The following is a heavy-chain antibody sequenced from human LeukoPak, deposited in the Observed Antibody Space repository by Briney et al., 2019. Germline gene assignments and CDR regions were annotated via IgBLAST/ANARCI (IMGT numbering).Heavy chain of an antibody. CDR3: ARGAYYYDSSGYYYFDY. Sequence: GGSLRLSCAASGFTVSSNYMSWVRQAPGKGLEWVSVIYSGGSTYYADSVKGRFTISRDNSKNTLYLQMNSLRAEDAAVYYCARGAYYYDSSGYYYFDYWGQGTLVTVSS. CDR2: IYSGGST. CDR1: GFTVSSNY. V-gene: IGHV3-53*01. J-gene: IGHJ4*02. D-gene: IGHD3-22*01.